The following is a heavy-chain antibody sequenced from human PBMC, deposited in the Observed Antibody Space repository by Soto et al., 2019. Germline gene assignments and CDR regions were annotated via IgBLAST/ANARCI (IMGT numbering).Heavy chain of an antibody. J-gene: IGHJ4*02. CDR2: IYYSGST. D-gene: IGHD4-17*01. V-gene: IGHV4-59*08. CDR3: ARHPNYGVGFDY. Sequence: PSETLSLTCTVSGGSISSYYWSWIRQPPGKGLEWIGYIYYSGSTNYNPSLKSRVTISVDTSKNQFSLKLSSVTAADTAVYYCARHPNYGVGFDYRGQGTLVTVP. CDR1: GGSISSYY.